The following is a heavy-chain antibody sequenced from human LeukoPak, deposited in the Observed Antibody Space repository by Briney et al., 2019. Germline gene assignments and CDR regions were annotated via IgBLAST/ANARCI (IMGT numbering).Heavy chain of an antibody. V-gene: IGHV1-2*06. J-gene: IGHJ4*02. D-gene: IGHD3-22*01. CDR3: ARDYYDSSGYYYVLNYFDY. CDR1: GYTFTGYY. Sequence: ASVKVSCKASGYTFTGYYMHWVRQAPGQGLEWMGRINPNSGGTNYAQKLQGRVTMTRDTSISTAYMELSRLRSDDTAVYYCARDYYDSSGYYYVLNYFDYWGQGTLVTVSS. CDR2: INPNSGGT.